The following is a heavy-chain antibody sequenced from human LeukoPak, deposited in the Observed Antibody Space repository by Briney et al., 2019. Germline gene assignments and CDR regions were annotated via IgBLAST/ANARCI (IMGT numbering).Heavy chain of an antibody. Sequence: GGSLRLSCAASGFPANKYEMHWVRQAPGKGLEWVSYIDAGATSTNYADSVWGRFTLSRDNAQNSVHLQMNSLRDEDTAVYYCVRGRLLRSTKYFDYWGQGALVTVSS. V-gene: IGHV3-48*03. CDR1: GFPANKYE. CDR3: VRGRLLRSTKYFDY. D-gene: IGHD2-21*02. CDR2: IDAGATST. J-gene: IGHJ4*02.